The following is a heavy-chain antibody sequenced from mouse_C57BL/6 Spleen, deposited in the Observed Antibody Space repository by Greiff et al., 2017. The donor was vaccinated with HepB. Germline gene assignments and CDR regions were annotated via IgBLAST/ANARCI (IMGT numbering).Heavy chain of an antibody. CDR1: GYAFSSSW. Sequence: QVQLKQSGPELVKPGASVKISCKASGYAFSSSWMNWVKQRPGKGLEWIGRIYPGDGDTNYNGKFKGKATLTADKSSSTAYMQLSSLTSEDSAVYCCAGGTGTGWFAYWGQGTLVTVSA. CDR2: IYPGDGDT. D-gene: IGHD4-1*01. CDR3: AGGTGTGWFAY. J-gene: IGHJ3*01. V-gene: IGHV1-82*01.